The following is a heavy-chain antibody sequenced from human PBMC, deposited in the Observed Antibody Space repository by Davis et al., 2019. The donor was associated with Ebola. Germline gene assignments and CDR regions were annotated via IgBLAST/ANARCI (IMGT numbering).Heavy chain of an antibody. J-gene: IGHJ4*02. CDR1: GGTFSSYA. D-gene: IGHD6-6*01. CDR3: ASLWEEAARGEYYFDY. CDR2: IIPIFGTA. V-gene: IGHV1-69*05. Sequence: SVKVSCKASGGTFSSYAISWVRQAPGQGLEWMGGIIPIFGTANYAQKLQGRVTMTTDTSTSTAYMELRSLRSDDTAVYYCASLWEEAARGEYYFDYWGQGTLVTVSS.